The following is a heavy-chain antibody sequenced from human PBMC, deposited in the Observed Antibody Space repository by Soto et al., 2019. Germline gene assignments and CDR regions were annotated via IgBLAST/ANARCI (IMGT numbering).Heavy chain of an antibody. V-gene: IGHV1-18*01. CDR3: ARVGLPSQYGGAFDI. D-gene: IGHD4-17*01. CDR2: ISAYNGDT. Sequence: QVQLVQSGAEVKKPGASVKVSCKASGYTFTSYGIGWVRQAPGQGPEWMGWISAYNGDTNYAQKFQGRVTMTTDTSTSTVYMELRSLRSDDTAVYYCARVGLPSQYGGAFDIWGQGTMVTVSS. J-gene: IGHJ3*02. CDR1: GYTFTSYG.